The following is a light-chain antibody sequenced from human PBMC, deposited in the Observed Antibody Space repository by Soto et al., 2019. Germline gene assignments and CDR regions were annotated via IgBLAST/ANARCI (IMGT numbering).Light chain of an antibody. CDR3: QQRSNWPPWT. Sequence: EIVMTQSPATLSVSPGERATLSCRASQNVGNNLVWYQQKPGQAPRLLIYGASTRAAGIPDRFSGSGSGTEFTLTISSLEPEDFAVYYCQQRSNWPPWTFGQGTKVDIK. CDR1: QNVGNN. CDR2: GAS. J-gene: IGKJ1*01. V-gene: IGKV3-15*01.